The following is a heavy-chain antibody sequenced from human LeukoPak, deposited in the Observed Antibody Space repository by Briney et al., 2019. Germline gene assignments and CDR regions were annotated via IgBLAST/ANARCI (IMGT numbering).Heavy chain of an antibody. V-gene: IGHV6-1*01. J-gene: IGHJ4*02. CDR2: TYYRSKWYN. Sequence: SQTLSLTSAISGDSVSSNSAAWNWIRQSPSRGLEWLGRTYYRSKWYNDYAVSVKSRITINPDTSKNQFSLQLNSVTPEDTAVYYCARAGCSSTSCQGDFDYWGQGTLVTVSS. D-gene: IGHD2-2*01. CDR1: GDSVSSNSAA. CDR3: ARAGCSSTSCQGDFDY.